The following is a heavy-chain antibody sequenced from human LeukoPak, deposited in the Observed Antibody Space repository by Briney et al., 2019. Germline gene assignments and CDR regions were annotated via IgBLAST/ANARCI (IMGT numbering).Heavy chain of an antibody. J-gene: IGHJ3*02. CDR2: ISAYNGNT. CDR1: GYTFTSYG. D-gene: IGHD6-19*01. CDR3: ARDRSSGWYSVRDAFDI. Sequence: ASVKVSCKASGYTFTSYGISWVRQAPGQGLEWMGWISAYNGNTNYAQKLQGRVTMTTDTSTSTACMELRSLRSDDTAVYYCARDRSSGWYSVRDAFDIWGQGTMVTVSS. V-gene: IGHV1-18*01.